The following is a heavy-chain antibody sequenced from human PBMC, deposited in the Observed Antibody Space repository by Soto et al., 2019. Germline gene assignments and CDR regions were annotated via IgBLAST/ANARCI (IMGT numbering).Heavy chain of an antibody. CDR3: TRDAYDY. J-gene: IGHJ4*02. D-gene: IGHD2-21*01. V-gene: IGHV3-7*01. Sequence: GGSLRLSCAASGFSLRNYWMSWVRQAPGEGLEWVANIKQDGSDKYYVDSVKGRFTISRDNAKNSLYLQMNSLRAEDTALYYCTRDAYDYWGQGTLVTVSS. CDR1: GFSLRNYW. CDR2: IKQDGSDK.